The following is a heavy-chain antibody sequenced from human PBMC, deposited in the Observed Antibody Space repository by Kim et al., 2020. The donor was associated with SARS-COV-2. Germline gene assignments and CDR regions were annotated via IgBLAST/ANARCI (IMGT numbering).Heavy chain of an antibody. Sequence: SVKVSCKASGGTFSSYAIRWVRQAPGQGLEWMGGIIPIFGTANYAQKFQGRVTITADESTSTAYMELSSLRSEDTAVYYCARAPAVRMGPNPYYYYYYMDVWGKGTTVTVSS. CDR1: GGTFSSYA. J-gene: IGHJ6*03. V-gene: IGHV1-69*13. CDR2: IIPIFGTA. D-gene: IGHD3-16*01. CDR3: ARAPAVRMGPNPYYYYYYMDV.